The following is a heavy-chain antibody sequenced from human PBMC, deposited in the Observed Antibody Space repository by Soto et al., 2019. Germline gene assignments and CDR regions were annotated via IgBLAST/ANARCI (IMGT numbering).Heavy chain of an antibody. CDR1: GFPFSSYG. CDR3: ARDRGIIEAVGIDY. Sequence: GGSLRLSCAASGFPFSSYGMHLVRQSPGKGLEWVAVIWYDGSNKYYADSVKGRFTISRDNSKNTLYLQMNSLRAEDTAVYYCARDRGIIEAVGIDYWCQGTLVAVSS. V-gene: IGHV3-33*01. J-gene: IGHJ4*02. CDR2: IWYDGSNK. D-gene: IGHD6-13*01.